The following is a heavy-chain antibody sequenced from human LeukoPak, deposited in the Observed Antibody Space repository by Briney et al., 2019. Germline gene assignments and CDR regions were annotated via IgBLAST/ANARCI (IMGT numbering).Heavy chain of an antibody. Sequence: GGSLRLSCAASGFTFNNYAMSWVRQSPGKGLEWVSTIIGSVVSTFYADSVKGRFTISRDTSKNTLYLQMNSLRAEDTAVYYCAKGAYDYVEVGYFDYWGQGTLVPVSS. J-gene: IGHJ4*02. D-gene: IGHD5-12*01. V-gene: IGHV3-23*01. CDR3: AKGAYDYVEVGYFDY. CDR1: GFTFNNYA. CDR2: IIGSVVST.